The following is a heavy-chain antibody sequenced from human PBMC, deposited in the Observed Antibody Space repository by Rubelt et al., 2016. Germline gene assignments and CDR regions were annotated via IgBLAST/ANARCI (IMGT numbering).Heavy chain of an antibody. J-gene: IGHJ4*02. CDR3: AGGGHRDGYNYHFDY. Sequence: QVQLQQWGAGLLKPSETLSLTCAVYGGSFSGYYWSWIRQPPGKGLEWIGEINHSGSTNYNPSLTSRVTISVDTPKNQFSLMRSYGTAADTAVDYCAGGGHRDGYNYHFDYWGQGTLVTVSS. CDR1: GGSFSGYY. V-gene: IGHV4-34*01. CDR2: INHSGST. D-gene: IGHD5-24*01.